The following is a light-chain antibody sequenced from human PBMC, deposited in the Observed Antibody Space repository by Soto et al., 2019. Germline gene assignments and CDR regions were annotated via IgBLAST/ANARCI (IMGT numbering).Light chain of an antibody. V-gene: IGKV3-20*01. Sequence: EIVLTQSPGTLSLSPGERATLSCRASQSVSSSYLAWYQQKPGQAPRLLIYGASSRATSIPDRFSGSGSWTDLTLIISRLEPEDFAVYYCQQYGSSPGTFGQGTKVEIK. CDR1: QSVSSSY. J-gene: IGKJ1*01. CDR2: GAS. CDR3: QQYGSSPGT.